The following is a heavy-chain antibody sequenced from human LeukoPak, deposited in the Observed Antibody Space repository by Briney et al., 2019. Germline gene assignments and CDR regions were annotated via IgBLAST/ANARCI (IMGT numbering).Heavy chain of an antibody. V-gene: IGHV4-34*01. CDR3: ARKGIYRGSLDY. CDR1: GGSFSGYY. Sequence: SQTLSLTCAVYGGSFSGYYWSWIRQPPGKGLEWIGEINHSGSTNYNPSLKSRVTISVDTSKNQFSLKLSSVTAADTAVYYCARKGIYRGSLDYWGQGTLVTVSS. CDR2: INHSGST. D-gene: IGHD3-16*02. J-gene: IGHJ4*02.